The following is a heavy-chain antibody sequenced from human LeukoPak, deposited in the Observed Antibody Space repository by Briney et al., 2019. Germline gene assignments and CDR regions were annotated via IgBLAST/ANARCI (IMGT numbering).Heavy chain of an antibody. V-gene: IGHV1-69*04. CDR2: IIPILGIA. J-gene: IGHJ1*01. D-gene: IGHD4-17*01. CDR3: AKDLYSTTVTTDGGYFQH. CDR1: GGTFSSYA. Sequence: ASVKVSCKASGGTFSSYAISWVRQAPGQGLEWMGRIIPILGIANYARKFQGRVTITADKSTSTAYMELSSLRSEDTAVYYCAKDLYSTTVTTDGGYFQHWGQGTLVTVSS.